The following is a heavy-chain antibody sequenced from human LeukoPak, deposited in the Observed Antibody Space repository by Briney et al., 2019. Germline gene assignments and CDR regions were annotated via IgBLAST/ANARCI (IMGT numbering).Heavy chain of an antibody. CDR3: ARGHGRRWFDP. CDR2: ISSSSSYI. CDR1: GFTFSSYS. J-gene: IGHJ5*02. V-gene: IGHV3-21*01. Sequence: GGSLRLSCAASGFTFSSYSMNWVRQAPGKGLEWVLSISSSSSYIYYADSVKGRFTISRDNAKNSLYLQMNSLRAEDTAVYYCARGHGRRWFDPWGQGTLVTVSS.